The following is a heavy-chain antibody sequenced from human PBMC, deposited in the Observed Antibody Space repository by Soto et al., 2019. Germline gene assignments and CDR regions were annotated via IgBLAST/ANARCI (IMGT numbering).Heavy chain of an antibody. CDR2: ISGSGGST. D-gene: IGHD4-17*01. J-gene: IGHJ6*03. V-gene: IGHV3-23*01. Sequence: GGSLRLSCAASGFTFSSYAMSWVRQAPGKGLEWVSAISGSGGSTYYADSVKGRFTISRDNSKNTLYLQMNSLRAQDTAVYYCASQRSTVSWSYYYYYYMDVWGKGTTVTVSS. CDR3: ASQRSTVSWSYYYYYYMDV. CDR1: GFTFSSYA.